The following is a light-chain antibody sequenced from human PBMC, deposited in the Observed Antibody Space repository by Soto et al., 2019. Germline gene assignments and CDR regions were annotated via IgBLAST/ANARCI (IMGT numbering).Light chain of an antibody. V-gene: IGKV3-15*01. Sequence: EIVMTQSPATLSVSPGERATLSCRASQSVSSNLAWYQQKPGQAPRLLIYGASTRATGIPASFSGSGSGTEFTLTISSLQSEDFAVYYCQQYNNWPPLTFGRGTKVEIK. CDR2: GAS. CDR1: QSVSSN. J-gene: IGKJ4*01. CDR3: QQYNNWPPLT.